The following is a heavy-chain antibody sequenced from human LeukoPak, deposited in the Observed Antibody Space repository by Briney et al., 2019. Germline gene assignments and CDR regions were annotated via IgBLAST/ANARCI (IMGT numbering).Heavy chain of an antibody. D-gene: IGHD3-10*01. CDR2: ISINGGST. CDR3: ARDRSSRRWSDAFDL. CDR1: GFTFRDYG. Sequence: GGPLRLSCAASGFTFRDYGMHGVRRARGKGRQYLSGISINGGSTYYVNSVRGRVTLSRENSKNTLFLQMDSLSIEDMGVYYCARDRSSRRWSDAFDLWGQGTKVIVSS. V-gene: IGHV3-64*01. J-gene: IGHJ3*01.